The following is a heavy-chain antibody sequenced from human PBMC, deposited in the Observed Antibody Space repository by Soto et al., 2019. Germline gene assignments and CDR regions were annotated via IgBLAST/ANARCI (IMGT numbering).Heavy chain of an antibody. V-gene: IGHV3-30*18. CDR3: AKGPRGRYCSSTSCSYYYYMDV. J-gene: IGHJ6*03. D-gene: IGHD2-2*01. Sequence: GGSLRLSCAASGFTFSSYGMHWVRQAPGKGLEWVAVISYDGSNKYYADSVKGRFTISRDNSKNTLYLQMNSLRAEDTAVYYCAKGPRGRYCSSTSCSYYYYMDVWGKGTTVTVSS. CDR1: GFTFSSYG. CDR2: ISYDGSNK.